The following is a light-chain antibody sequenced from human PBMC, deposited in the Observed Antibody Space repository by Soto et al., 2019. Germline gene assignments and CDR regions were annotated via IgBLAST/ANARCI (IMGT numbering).Light chain of an antibody. Sequence: EIVMTQAPAPLSVSPGERATHSCRASQSVSSNLAWYQQKPGQAPRLLIYGASTRATGIPARFSGSGSGTEFTLTISSLQSEDFAVYYCQQYNNWPMTFGQGTKV. CDR3: QQYNNWPMT. J-gene: IGKJ1*01. CDR2: GAS. CDR1: QSVSSN. V-gene: IGKV3-15*01.